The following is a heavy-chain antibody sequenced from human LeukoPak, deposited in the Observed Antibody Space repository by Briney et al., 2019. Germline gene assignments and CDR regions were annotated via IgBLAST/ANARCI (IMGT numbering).Heavy chain of an antibody. D-gene: IGHD3-16*01. J-gene: IGHJ4*02. CDR3: ARFDLYYFDY. CDR2: IIPILGIA. Sequence: ASVKVSCKASGGTFSSYASSWVRQAPGQGLEWTGRIIPILGIANYAQKFQGRVTITADKSTSTAYMELSSLRSEDTAVYYCARFDLYYFDYWGQGTLVTVSS. CDR1: GGTFSSYA. V-gene: IGHV1-69*04.